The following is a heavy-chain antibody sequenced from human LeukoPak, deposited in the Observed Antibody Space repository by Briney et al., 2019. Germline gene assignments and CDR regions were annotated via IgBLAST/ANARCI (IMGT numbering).Heavy chain of an antibody. CDR1: GYTFSRYA. D-gene: IGHD4-23*01. Sequence: GGSLRLSCAASGYTFSRYATSWVRQAPGKGLEWVSGISGSGGSTYYADSVKGRFTISRDKSKNTLYLQMNSLRAEDTAVYYCAKFGGKRDGFWDSWGQGTLVTVSS. CDR2: ISGSGGST. V-gene: IGHV3-23*01. CDR3: AKFGGKRDGFWDS. J-gene: IGHJ4*02.